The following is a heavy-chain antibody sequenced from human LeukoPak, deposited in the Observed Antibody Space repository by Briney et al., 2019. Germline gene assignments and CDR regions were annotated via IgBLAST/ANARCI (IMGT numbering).Heavy chain of an antibody. D-gene: IGHD6-13*01. J-gene: IGHJ4*02. Sequence: SETLSLTCTVSGGSVSSGNYHWSWIRQSAGEGLEWIGRIYASGSTNYKPSLNSRVTISLDTSKNQFSLKLTSVTAADTAVYYCARGTSYRWQQLASFDSWGQGTLVTVSS. V-gene: IGHV4-61*02. CDR2: IYASGST. CDR3: ARGTSYRWQQLASFDS. CDR1: GGSVSSGNYH.